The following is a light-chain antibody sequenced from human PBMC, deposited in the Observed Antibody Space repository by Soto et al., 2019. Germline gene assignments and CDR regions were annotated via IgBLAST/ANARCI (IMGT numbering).Light chain of an antibody. V-gene: IGKV1-8*01. J-gene: IGKJ1*01. CDR3: QQYYSYPRA. CDR2: AAS. Sequence: AIRMTQSPSSLSASTGDRVTISCRASQGISSYLAWYQKKPGKAPKLLIYAASTWQSGVPSRFSGSGSGTDFTLTSRRLQAEDFATYYCQQYYSYPRAFGQGTKVEIK. CDR1: QGISSY.